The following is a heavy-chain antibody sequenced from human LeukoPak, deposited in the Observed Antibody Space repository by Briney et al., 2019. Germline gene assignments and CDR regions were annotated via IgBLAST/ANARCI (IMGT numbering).Heavy chain of an antibody. CDR1: DGSISNHY. D-gene: IGHD3-10*01. J-gene: IGHJ6*02. CDR3: AKDIYGSGSYYGNGLDV. V-gene: IGHV4-59*11. Sequence: SETLSLTCTVSDGSISNHYWSWIRQPPGKGLEWIGNINYSGSTKYDPSLKSRVVMSVDTSKNQFSLKLSSVTAADTAVYYCAKDIYGSGSYYGNGLDVWGRGTTVTVSS. CDR2: INYSGST.